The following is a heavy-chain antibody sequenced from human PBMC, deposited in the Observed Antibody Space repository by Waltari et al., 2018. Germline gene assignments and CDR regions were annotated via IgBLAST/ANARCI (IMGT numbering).Heavy chain of an antibody. CDR3: ARDHSPVVTQKMDYYFDY. V-gene: IGHV4-61*09. D-gene: IGHD2-15*01. Sequence: QVQLQESGPGLVKPSQTLSLTCTVSGCSIRSGSSYSSWRGQPAGKGLEWIGYIYTRGSTNYNPSLKRRVTISVDTSKNQFSLKLSAVTAADTAVYYCARDHSPVVTQKMDYYFDYWGQGTLVTVSS. CDR1: GCSIRSGSSY. J-gene: IGHJ4*02. CDR2: IYTRGST.